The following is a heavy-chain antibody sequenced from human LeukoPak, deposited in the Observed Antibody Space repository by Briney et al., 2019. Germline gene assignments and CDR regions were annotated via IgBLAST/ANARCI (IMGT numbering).Heavy chain of an antibody. CDR3: AKDGGITIFGVVGPYYFDY. J-gene: IGHJ4*02. D-gene: IGHD3-3*01. Sequence: GGSLRLSCAASGFTFSCYGMHWVRQAPGKGLEWVAFIRYDGSNKYYADSVKGRFTISRDNSKNTLYLQMNGLRAEDTAVYYCAKDGGITIFGVVGPYYFDYWGQGTLVTVSS. CDR2: IRYDGSNK. V-gene: IGHV3-30*02. CDR1: GFTFSCYG.